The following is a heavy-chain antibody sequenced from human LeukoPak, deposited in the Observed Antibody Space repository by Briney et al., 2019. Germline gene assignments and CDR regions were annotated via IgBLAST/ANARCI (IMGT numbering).Heavy chain of an antibody. J-gene: IGHJ4*02. Sequence: GGSLRLSCAASGFTFSSYWMSWVRQAPGKGLEWVANIKQDGSEKYYVDSVKGRFTISRDNSKNSLYLQMNSLRTEDTALYYCAKGNYGSNWSPFDYWGQGTLVAVSP. CDR2: IKQDGSEK. CDR1: GFTFSSYW. D-gene: IGHD6-13*01. CDR3: AKGNYGSNWSPFDY. V-gene: IGHV3-7*03.